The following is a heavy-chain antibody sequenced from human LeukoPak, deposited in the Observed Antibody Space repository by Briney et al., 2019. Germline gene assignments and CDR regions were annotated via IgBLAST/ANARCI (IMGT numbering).Heavy chain of an antibody. CDR3: ARQRGSGNYYGAFDI. CDR2: IYPGDSDT. Sequence: GESLKISCEVSGYSFTSSWIAWVRQMPGKGLEWMGIIYPGDSDTRYSPSFQGQVTISADKSISTAYLQWSSLKASDTAMYYCARQRGSGNYYGAFDIWGQGTMVTVSS. CDR1: GYSFTSSW. V-gene: IGHV5-51*01. D-gene: IGHD3-10*01. J-gene: IGHJ3*02.